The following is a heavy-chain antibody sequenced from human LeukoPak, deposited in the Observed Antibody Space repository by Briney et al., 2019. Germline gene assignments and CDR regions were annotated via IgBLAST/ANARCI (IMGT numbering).Heavy chain of an antibody. Sequence: PSETLSLTCSVSGVSMSSGGYYWSWVRQHPEKGLEWIGYIYYSGGTYYNPSLKGRVTISIDTPENQFSLKLSSVTAADTAVYYCARADQGGSTWTVAHYFDFWGQGTLVTVSS. CDR1: GVSMSSGGYY. CDR2: IYYSGGT. D-gene: IGHD6-13*01. J-gene: IGHJ4*02. CDR3: ARADQGGSTWTVAHYFDF. V-gene: IGHV4-31*03.